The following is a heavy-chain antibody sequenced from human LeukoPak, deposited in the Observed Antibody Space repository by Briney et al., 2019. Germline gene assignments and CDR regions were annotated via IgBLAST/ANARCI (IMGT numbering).Heavy chain of an antibody. V-gene: IGHV3-7*01. D-gene: IGHD3-10*01. J-gene: IGHJ4*02. Sequence: GGSLRLSCAAPGFTFSNYWMSWVRQAPGNGPEWVANIKEDESEKNYVDSVKGRFTISRDSAKNSLYLQMNSLRAEDTAVYYCARVTSGSSYRPFDYWGQGTLVTVSS. CDR1: GFTFSNYW. CDR3: ARVTSGSSYRPFDY. CDR2: IKEDESEK.